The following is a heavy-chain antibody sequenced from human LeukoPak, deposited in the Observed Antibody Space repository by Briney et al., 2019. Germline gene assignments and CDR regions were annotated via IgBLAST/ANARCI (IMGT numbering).Heavy chain of an antibody. CDR3: VGSRDSNGVYFDY. Sequence: ASVKVSCKASGYTFIDYYMHWVRQAPGQGLEWMGRINPNSGDTNYAQKFQGRVTMTRDTSINTAYMELSRLRPDDTAVYSCVGSRDSNGVYFDYWGQGTLVTVSS. D-gene: IGHD4-11*01. J-gene: IGHJ4*02. CDR1: GYTFIDYY. CDR2: INPNSGDT. V-gene: IGHV1-2*06.